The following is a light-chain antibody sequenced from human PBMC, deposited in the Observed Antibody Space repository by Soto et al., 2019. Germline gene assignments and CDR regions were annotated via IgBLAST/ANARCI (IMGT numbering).Light chain of an antibody. Sequence: QSVLTQPTSVSESPGQSITISCTGTSSDVGSDNLVSWYQQHPGKAPKLMIYEGSKRPSGVSDRFSGSRSGNTASLRISGLQTEDEADYYCCSYVGVSTYVFGTGTKLTVL. V-gene: IGLV2-23*01. CDR2: EGS. J-gene: IGLJ1*01. CDR3: CSYVGVSTYV. CDR1: SSDVGSDNL.